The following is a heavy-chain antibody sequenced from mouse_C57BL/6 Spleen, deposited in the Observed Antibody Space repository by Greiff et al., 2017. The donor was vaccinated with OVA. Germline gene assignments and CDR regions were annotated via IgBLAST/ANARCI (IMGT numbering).Heavy chain of an antibody. CDR3: ARPITTVVATGFDY. CDR1: GFTFSDYG. J-gene: IGHJ2*01. Sequence: EVQGVESGGGLVKPGGSLKLSCAASGFTFSDYGMHWVRQAPEKGLEWVAYISSGSSTIYYADTVKGRFTISRENAKNTRFLQMTSLRSEDTAMYYCARPITTVVATGFDYWGQGTTLTVSS. D-gene: IGHD1-1*01. CDR2: ISSGSSTI. V-gene: IGHV5-17*01.